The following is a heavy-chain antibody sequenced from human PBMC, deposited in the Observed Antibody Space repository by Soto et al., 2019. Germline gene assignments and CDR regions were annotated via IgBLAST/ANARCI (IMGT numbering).Heavy chain of an antibody. V-gene: IGHV4-34*01. D-gene: IGHD6-13*01. Sequence: PSETLSLTCAVYGGSFSGYYWSWIRQPPGKGLEWIGEINHSGGTNYNPSLKSRVTISVDTSKNQFSLRLSSVTAADTAVYYCARTYSSSWSPYDYWCQGTLVTVSS. J-gene: IGHJ4*02. CDR3: ARTYSSSWSPYDY. CDR2: INHSGGT. CDR1: GGSFSGYY.